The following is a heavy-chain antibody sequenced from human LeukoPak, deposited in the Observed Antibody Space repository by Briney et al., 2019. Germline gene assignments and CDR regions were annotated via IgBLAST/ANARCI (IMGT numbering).Heavy chain of an antibody. Sequence: SETLSLTCTVSGGSISSYYWSWIRQPPGKGLEWIGYIYYSGSTNYNPSLKSRVTISVDTSKNQFSLKLSSVTAADTAVYCCARDRALTGADYWGQGTLVTVSS. V-gene: IGHV4-59*01. CDR1: GGSISSYY. CDR3: ARDRALTGADY. D-gene: IGHD1-14*01. CDR2: IYYSGST. J-gene: IGHJ4*02.